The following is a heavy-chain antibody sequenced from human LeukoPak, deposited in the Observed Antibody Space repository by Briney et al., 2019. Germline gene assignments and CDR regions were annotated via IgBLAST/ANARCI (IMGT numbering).Heavy chain of an antibody. CDR3: AREYYYDSSGFDY. CDR1: GFTFSSYS. Sequence: GGSLRLSCAASGFTFSSYSMNWVRQAPGKGLEWVSSISSSSSYIHYADSVKGRFTISRDNAKNSLYLQMNSLRAEDTAVYYCAREYYYDSSGFDYWGQGTLVTVSS. D-gene: IGHD3-22*01. J-gene: IGHJ4*02. V-gene: IGHV3-21*01. CDR2: ISSSSSYI.